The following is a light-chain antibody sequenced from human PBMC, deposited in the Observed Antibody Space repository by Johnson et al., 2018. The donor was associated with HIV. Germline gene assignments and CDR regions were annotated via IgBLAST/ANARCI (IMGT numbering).Light chain of an antibody. J-gene: IGLJ1*01. V-gene: IGLV1-51*02. CDR3: GTWDSSLSAFYV. CDR2: ENN. CDR1: SSNIGNNY. Sequence: VLTQPPSVSAAPGQKVTISCSGSSSNIGNNYVSWYQQLPGTAPKLLIYENNKRPSGIPDRFSGSKSGTSATLGITGLQTGDEADYYCGTWDSSLSAFYVFRTGTNVTVL.